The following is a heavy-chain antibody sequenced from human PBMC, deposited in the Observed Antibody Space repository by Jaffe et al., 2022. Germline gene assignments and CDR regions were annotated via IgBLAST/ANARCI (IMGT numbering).Heavy chain of an antibody. V-gene: IGHV3-23*01. J-gene: IGHJ6*03. CDR2: ISGSGGST. CDR3: ARERITIFGVVITYYYYYMDV. Sequence: EVQLLESGGGLVQPGGSLRLSCAASGFTFSSYAMSWVRQAPGKGLEWVSAISGSGGSTYYADSVKGRFTISRDNSKNTLYLQMNSLRAEDTAVYYCARERITIFGVVITYYYYYMDVWGKGTTVTVSS. CDR1: GFTFSSYA. D-gene: IGHD3-3*01.